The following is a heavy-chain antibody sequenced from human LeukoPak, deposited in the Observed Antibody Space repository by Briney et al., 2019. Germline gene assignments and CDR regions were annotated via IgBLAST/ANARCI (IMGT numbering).Heavy chain of an antibody. V-gene: IGHV3-7*01. D-gene: IGHD3-22*01. J-gene: IGHJ4*02. CDR3: ARASQGGRYYYDSSGYSV. Sequence: PGGSLRLPCAASGFTFSSYWMSWVRQAPGKGLEWVANIKQDGSEKYYVDSVKGRFTISRDNAKNSLYLQMNSLRAEDTAVYYCARASQGGRYYYDSSGYSVWGQGTLVTVSS. CDR2: IKQDGSEK. CDR1: GFTFSSYW.